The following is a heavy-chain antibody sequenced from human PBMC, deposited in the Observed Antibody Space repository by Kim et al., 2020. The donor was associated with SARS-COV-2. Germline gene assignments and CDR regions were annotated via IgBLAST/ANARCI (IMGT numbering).Heavy chain of an antibody. V-gene: IGHV3-11*06. D-gene: IGHD2-2*01. Sequence: DRFTISRDNAKNSLYLQMNSLRAEDTAVYYCARDEYCSSTSCYPYIDFDYWGQGTLVTVSS. J-gene: IGHJ4*02. CDR3: ARDEYCSSTSCYPYIDFDY.